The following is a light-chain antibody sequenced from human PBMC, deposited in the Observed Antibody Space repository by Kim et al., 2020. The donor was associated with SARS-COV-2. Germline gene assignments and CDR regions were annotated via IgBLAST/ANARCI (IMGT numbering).Light chain of an antibody. Sequence: ILMTQSPAVLPLSPGERATLSCRASHSVSSNLAWYQQRPGQAPRLLIYGVSTRATGIPARFSGSGSGTDFTLTISSLQSEDFAVYYCQHYTNWPRTFGQGTKVDIK. CDR1: HSVSSN. CDR2: GVS. CDR3: QHYTNWPRT. J-gene: IGKJ1*01. V-gene: IGKV3-15*01.